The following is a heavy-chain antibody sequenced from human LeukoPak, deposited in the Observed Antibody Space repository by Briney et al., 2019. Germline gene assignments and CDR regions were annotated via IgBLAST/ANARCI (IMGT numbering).Heavy chain of an antibody. CDR3: ARRPAAIAIFDY. CDR1: GGSISSYY. J-gene: IGHJ4*02. D-gene: IGHD2-2*01. V-gene: IGHV4-59*01. CDR2: IYYSGST. Sequence: PSETLSLTCTVSGGSISSYYWSWIRQPPGKGLEWIGYIYYSGSTNYNPSLKSRVTISVDTSKNQFSLKLSSVTAADTAVYYYARRPAAIAIFDYWGQGTLVTVSS.